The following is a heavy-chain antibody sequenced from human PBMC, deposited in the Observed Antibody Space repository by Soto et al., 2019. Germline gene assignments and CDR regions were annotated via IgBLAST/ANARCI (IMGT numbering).Heavy chain of an antibody. J-gene: IGHJ4*02. Sequence: ASVKVSCKTSGYTFTSYGISWVRQAPGQGLEWMGWISAYNGNTNYAQKLQGRVTVTTDTSTSTAYLELRSLRSDDTAVYYCASDQDYYASSGYYVNWGQGTLVTVSS. D-gene: IGHD3-22*01. CDR1: GYTFTSYG. CDR3: ASDQDYYASSGYYVN. CDR2: ISAYNGNT. V-gene: IGHV1-18*04.